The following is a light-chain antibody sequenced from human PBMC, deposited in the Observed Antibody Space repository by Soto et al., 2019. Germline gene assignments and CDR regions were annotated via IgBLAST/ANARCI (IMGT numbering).Light chain of an antibody. J-gene: IGKJ1*01. CDR2: KVS. CDR3: MQGTHWPT. V-gene: IGKV2-30*01. CDR1: QSLVYXXXNXY. Sequence: DVVMTQSPLSLPVTLGQPASISCRSSQSLVYXXXNXYLNWFQQRPGQSPRRLIYKVSNRDSGVPDRXXXSGSXXXFTLKISRVEAEDVGVYYCMQGTHWPTFGQGTKVEIK.